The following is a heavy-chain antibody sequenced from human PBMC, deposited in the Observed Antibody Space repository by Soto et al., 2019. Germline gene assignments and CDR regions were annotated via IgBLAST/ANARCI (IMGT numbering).Heavy chain of an antibody. Sequence: GGSLRLSCAASGGTFISYSMNWVRQAPGKGLEWVSSISSSSSYIYYADSVKGRFTISRDNSKSTLYLQMNSLRVEDTAIYYCAKGGYKYGYYYYGMDVWGQGTTVTVSS. J-gene: IGHJ6*02. CDR2: ISSSSSYI. CDR3: AKGGYKYGYYYYGMDV. D-gene: IGHD5-18*01. V-gene: IGHV3-21*04. CDR1: GGTFISYS.